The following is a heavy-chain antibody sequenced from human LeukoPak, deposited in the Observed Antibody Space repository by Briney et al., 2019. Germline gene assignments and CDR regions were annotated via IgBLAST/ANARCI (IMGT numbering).Heavy chain of an antibody. D-gene: IGHD2-2*01. Sequence: PSETLSLTCTVSGGSISSYYWSWIRQPPGKGLEWIGYNYYSGSTNYNPSLKSRVTISVDTSKNQFSLKLSSVTAADTAVYYCARQVPPANNYYGMDVWGQGTTVTVSS. V-gene: IGHV4-59*08. CDR3: ARQVPPANNYYGMDV. CDR1: GGSISSYY. J-gene: IGHJ6*02. CDR2: NYYSGST.